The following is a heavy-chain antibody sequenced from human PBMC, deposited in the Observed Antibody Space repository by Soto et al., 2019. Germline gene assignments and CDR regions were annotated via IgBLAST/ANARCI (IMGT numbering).Heavy chain of an antibody. J-gene: IGHJ5*02. Sequence: PGGSLRLSCAASGFTFRSFTMHWVRQAPVKGLEWVSTISSNSAYIYYTDALSGRFTISRDNAKNSLHLQMNSLRAEDTAVYYCTRDASRDSSARGWFDPWGPGILVTVSS. V-gene: IGHV3-21*01. CDR3: TRDASRDSSARGWFDP. D-gene: IGHD6-13*01. CDR1: GFTFRSFT. CDR2: ISSNSAYI.